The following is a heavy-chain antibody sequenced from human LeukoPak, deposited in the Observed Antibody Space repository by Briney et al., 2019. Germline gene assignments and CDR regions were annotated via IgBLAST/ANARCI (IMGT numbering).Heavy chain of an antibody. CDR1: GYTFTDYY. J-gene: IGHJ4*02. Sequence: ASVKVSCKASGYTFTDYYMHWVQQAPGQGLEWMGWINPNSGGTNYAQKFQGRVTMTRDTSISTAYMELSRLRSDDTAVYFCAVRAIDYWGQGTLVTVSS. V-gene: IGHV1-2*02. CDR3: AVRAIDY. CDR2: INPNSGGT. D-gene: IGHD4/OR15-4a*01.